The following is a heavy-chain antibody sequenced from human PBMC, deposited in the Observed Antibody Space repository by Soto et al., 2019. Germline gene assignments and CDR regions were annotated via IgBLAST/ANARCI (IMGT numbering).Heavy chain of an antibody. J-gene: IGHJ4*02. CDR3: ASASRGPHVDFDR. CDR1: GASITDYY. V-gene: IGHV4-59*01. CDR2: ISYSGST. Sequence: SETLSLTCNVSGASITDYYWNWIRQPPGKTLEWIGFISYSGSTKYNPSLKSRVTMSIDRSKSQFSLALKSVTAADSAVYFCASASRGPHVDFDRWGQGTLVTVRS. D-gene: IGHD2-15*01.